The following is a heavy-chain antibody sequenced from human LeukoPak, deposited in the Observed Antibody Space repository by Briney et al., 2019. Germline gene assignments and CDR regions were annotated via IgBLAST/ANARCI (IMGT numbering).Heavy chain of an antibody. CDR3: ARRVVIAAHDAFDI. CDR1: GCSFTNYW. V-gene: IGHV5-51*01. CDR2: IYPDDSDT. J-gene: IGHJ3*02. Sequence: GESLKISCKGSGCSFTNYWIGWVRQMPGKGLEWMGIIYPDDSDTRYSPSFQGQVTISADKSITTAYLQWSSLKASDTAMYYCARRVVIAAHDAFDIWGQGTMVSVSS. D-gene: IGHD2-15*01.